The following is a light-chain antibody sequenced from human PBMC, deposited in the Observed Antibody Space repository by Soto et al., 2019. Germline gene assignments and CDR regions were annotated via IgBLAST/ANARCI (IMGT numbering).Light chain of an antibody. CDR1: QGISSY. Sequence: IQLTQSPSSLSASVGGRFTITCRASQGISSYLSWYQQKPGKAPKLLXYAASTLQSGVPSRFSGSGSGTEFTLTISSLLPDDFAPYYCQQYNSSPITFGQGTRLEIK. CDR2: AAS. CDR3: QQYNSSPIT. J-gene: IGKJ5*01. V-gene: IGKV1-9*01.